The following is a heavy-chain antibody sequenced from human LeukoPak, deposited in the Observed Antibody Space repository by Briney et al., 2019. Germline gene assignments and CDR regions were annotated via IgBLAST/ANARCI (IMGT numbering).Heavy chain of an antibody. D-gene: IGHD3-16*02. CDR2: ISGSGGST. J-gene: IGHJ4*02. V-gene: IGHV3-23*01. CDR1: GFTFSSYA. Sequence: GGSLRLSCAASGFTFSSYAMSWVRQAPGKGLEWVSAISGSGGSTYYADSVKGRFTISRDNSKNTLYLQMSSLRAEDTAVYYCAKDRIMITFGGVIERGLDYWGQGTLVTVSS. CDR3: AKDRIMITFGGVIERGLDY.